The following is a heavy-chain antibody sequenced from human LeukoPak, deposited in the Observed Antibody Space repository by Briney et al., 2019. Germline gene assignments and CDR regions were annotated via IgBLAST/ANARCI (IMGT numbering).Heavy chain of an antibody. Sequence: PSETLSLTCTVSGGSISSYYWSWIRQPPGKGLEWIGYIYYSGSTNYNPSLKSRVTISVDTSKNQFSLKLSSVTAADTAMYYCARAVLATKSEHWFDPWGQGILVTVSS. D-gene: IGHD2-8*01. CDR2: IYYSGST. V-gene: IGHV4-59*01. CDR3: ARAVLATKSEHWFDP. CDR1: GGSISSYY. J-gene: IGHJ5*02.